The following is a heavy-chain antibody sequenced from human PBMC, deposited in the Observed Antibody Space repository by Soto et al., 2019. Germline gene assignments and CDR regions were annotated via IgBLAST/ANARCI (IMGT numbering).Heavy chain of an antibody. Sequence: QVQLVESGGGVVQPGRSLRLSCAASGFTFSSYAMHWVRQAPGKGLEWVAVISYDRSNKYYADSVKVRFTISRDNSKNTLYLQMNSLRAEDTAVYYCARENYYYDSSGYLYFDYWGQGTLVTVSS. CDR3: ARENYYYDSSGYLYFDY. CDR1: GFTFSSYA. CDR2: ISYDRSNK. J-gene: IGHJ4*02. V-gene: IGHV3-30-3*01. D-gene: IGHD3-22*01.